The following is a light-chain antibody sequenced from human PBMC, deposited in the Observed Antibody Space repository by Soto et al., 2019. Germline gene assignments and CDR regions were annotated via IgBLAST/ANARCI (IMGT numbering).Light chain of an antibody. V-gene: IGLV2-14*01. CDR3: SSYSTSTTPSYV. CDR1: SSDVGGYNY. Sequence: QSVLTQPASVSGSPGQSITISCTGTSSDVGGYNYVSWYQQPPGKAPKLMIYDVTNRPSGVSDRFPGSKSGNTASLTISGLRPEDEADYYCSSYSTSTTPSYVFGTGTKVTVL. J-gene: IGLJ1*01. CDR2: DVT.